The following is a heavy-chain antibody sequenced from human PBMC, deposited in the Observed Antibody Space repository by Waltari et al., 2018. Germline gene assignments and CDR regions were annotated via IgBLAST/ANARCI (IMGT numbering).Heavy chain of an antibody. CDR2: IRGSGGST. J-gene: IGHJ4*02. CDR3: ATPIIVYDSSGYYY. CDR1: GLTFSSYG. Sequence: EVQLLESGGGLVQPGGSLRLSCAASGLTFSSYGMGGVRQAPGKGLEWVSAIRGSGGSTYYADSVKGRFTISRDNSKNTLYLQMNSLRAEDTAVYYCATPIIVYDSSGYYYWGQGTLVTVSS. V-gene: IGHV3-23*01. D-gene: IGHD3-22*01.